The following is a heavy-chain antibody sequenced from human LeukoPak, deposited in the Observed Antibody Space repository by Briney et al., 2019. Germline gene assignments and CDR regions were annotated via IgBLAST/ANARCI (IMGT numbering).Heavy chain of an antibody. V-gene: IGHV1-2*02. CDR1: EYTFTGYY. Sequence: ASVKVSCKASEYTFTGYYMHWVRQAPGQGLEWMGWINPNSGGTNYAQKFQGRVTMTRDTSISTAYMELSRLRSDDTAVYYCARVVEEYYDSSGLDAFDIWGQGTMVTVSS. CDR2: INPNSGGT. J-gene: IGHJ3*02. D-gene: IGHD3-22*01. CDR3: ARVVEEYYDSSGLDAFDI.